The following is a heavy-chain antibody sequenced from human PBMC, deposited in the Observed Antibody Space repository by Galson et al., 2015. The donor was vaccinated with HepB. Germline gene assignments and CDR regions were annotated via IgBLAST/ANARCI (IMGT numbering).Heavy chain of an antibody. V-gene: IGHV3-74*01. CDR1: GFTFSNYW. D-gene: IGHD3-22*01. Sequence: SLRLPCAASGFTFSNYWMHWVRQAPGKGLVWVSRINSDGSSTSYADSVKGRFTISRDNAKNTLYLQMNSLRAEDTAVYYCARDLPITMIVVHDAFDIWGQGTMVTVSS. J-gene: IGHJ3*02. CDR2: INSDGSST. CDR3: ARDLPITMIVVHDAFDI.